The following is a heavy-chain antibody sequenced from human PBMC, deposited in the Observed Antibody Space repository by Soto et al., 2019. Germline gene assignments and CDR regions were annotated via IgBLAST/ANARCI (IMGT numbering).Heavy chain of an antibody. D-gene: IGHD2-15*01. CDR1: GGTFSSYA. CDR2: SIPIFGTA. CDR3: ARDRLGYCSGGSCYSLDY. Sequence: QVQLVQSGAEVKKPGSSVKVSCKASGGTFSSYAISWVRQAPGQGLEWMGGSIPIFGTANYAQKFQGRVTITADKSTSTAYMELSSLRSEDTAVYYCARDRLGYCSGGSCYSLDYWGQGTLVTVSS. J-gene: IGHJ4*02. V-gene: IGHV1-69*06.